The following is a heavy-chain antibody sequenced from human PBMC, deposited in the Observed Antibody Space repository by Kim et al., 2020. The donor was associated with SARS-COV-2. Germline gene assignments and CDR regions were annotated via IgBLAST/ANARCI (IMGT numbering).Heavy chain of an antibody. V-gene: IGHV3-43*02. CDR3: AKDNSYDFWSGYYNYYYGMDV. J-gene: IGHJ6*02. CDR1: GFTFDDYA. Sequence: GGSLRLSCAASGFTFDDYAMHWVRQAPGKGLEWVSLISGDGGSTYYADSVKGRFTISRDNSKNSLYLQMNSLRTEDTALYYCAKDNSYDFWSGYYNYYYGMDVWGQGTTVTVSS. D-gene: IGHD3-3*01. CDR2: ISGDGGST.